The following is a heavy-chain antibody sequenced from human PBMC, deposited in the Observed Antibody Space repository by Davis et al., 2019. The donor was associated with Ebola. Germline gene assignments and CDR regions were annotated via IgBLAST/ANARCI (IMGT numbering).Heavy chain of an antibody. CDR2: ITSSGGST. J-gene: IGHJ6*04. D-gene: IGHD6-19*01. CDR1: GFTFSSYA. V-gene: IGHV3-23*01. CDR3: AKGGSGWPSDYSYGKGV. Sequence: GGSLRLSCAASGFTFSSYAITWARQAPGKGLEWVSAITSSGGSTYYADSVKGRFTISRDNSKNTLYLQMNSLTVEDTAVYYCAKGGSGWPSDYSYGKGVWGKGTTVTVSS.